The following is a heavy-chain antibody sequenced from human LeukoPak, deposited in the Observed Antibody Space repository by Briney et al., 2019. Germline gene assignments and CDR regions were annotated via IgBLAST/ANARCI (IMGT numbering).Heavy chain of an antibody. J-gene: IGHJ4*02. CDR3: AKDTSPSPYANFDY. Sequence: PGGSLRLSCAASGFTFDDYAMHWVRPAPGKGLEWVSGISWNSGSIGYADSVKGRFTISRDNAKNSLYLQMNSLRAEDMALYYCAKDTSPSPYANFDYWGQGTLVTVSS. CDR2: ISWNSGSI. D-gene: IGHD2-2*01. CDR1: GFTFDDYA. V-gene: IGHV3-9*03.